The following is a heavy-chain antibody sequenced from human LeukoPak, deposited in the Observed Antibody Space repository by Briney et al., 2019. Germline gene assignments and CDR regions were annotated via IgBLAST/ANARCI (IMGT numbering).Heavy chain of an antibody. CDR3: ARGYCSSTSCWFDP. CDR1: GGSISSGGYS. V-gene: IGHV4-30-2*01. D-gene: IGHD2-2*01. Sequence: LQTLSLTCAVSGGSISSGGYSWSWIRQPPGKGLEWIGYIYHSGSTYYNPSLKSRVTISVDRSKNQFSLKLSSVAAADTAVYYCARGYCSSTSCWFDPWGQGTLVTVSS. CDR2: IYHSGST. J-gene: IGHJ5*02.